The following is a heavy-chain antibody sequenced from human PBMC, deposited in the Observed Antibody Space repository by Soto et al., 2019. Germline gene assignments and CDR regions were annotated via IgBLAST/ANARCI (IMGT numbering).Heavy chain of an antibody. CDR2: INHSGST. CDR3: ARYKITGLFDY. J-gene: IGHJ4*02. D-gene: IGHD2-8*02. Sequence: SETLSLTCAVYGGSFSGYYWTWIRQPPGTGLEWIGEINHSGSTNYNPSLKSRVTISVDTSKNQFSLKLTSVTAADTAVYYCARYKITGLFDYWGQGTLVTVS. CDR1: GGSFSGYY. V-gene: IGHV4-34*01.